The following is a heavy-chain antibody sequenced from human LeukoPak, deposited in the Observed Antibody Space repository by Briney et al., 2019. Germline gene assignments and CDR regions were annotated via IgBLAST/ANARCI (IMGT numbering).Heavy chain of an antibody. CDR2: IYYSGST. Sequence: SETLSLTCAVSGYSITSSSWWGWIRQPPGRGLEWIGSIYYSGSTYYNPSLKSRVTISVDTSKNQFSLKLSSVTAADTAVYYCARHYGDYVSPSLFWGQGTLVTVSS. CDR3: ARHYGDYVSPSLF. D-gene: IGHD4-17*01. CDR1: GYSITSSSW. V-gene: IGHV4-38-2*01. J-gene: IGHJ4*02.